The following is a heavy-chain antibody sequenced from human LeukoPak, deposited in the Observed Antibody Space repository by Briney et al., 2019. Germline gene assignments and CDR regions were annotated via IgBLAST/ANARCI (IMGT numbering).Heavy chain of an antibody. CDR1: GYTCTSYY. CDR2: INPSGGST. D-gene: IGHD3-22*01. CDR3: ARDAYYDSSGYYYFRWFDP. V-gene: IGHV1-46*01. J-gene: IGHJ5*02. Sequence: ASVKVSCKASGYTCTSYYMHWVRQAPGQGLEWMGIINPSGGSTSYAQKFQGRVTMTRDTSTSTVYMELSSLRSEDTAVYYCARDAYYDSSGYYYFRWFDPWGQGTLVTVSS.